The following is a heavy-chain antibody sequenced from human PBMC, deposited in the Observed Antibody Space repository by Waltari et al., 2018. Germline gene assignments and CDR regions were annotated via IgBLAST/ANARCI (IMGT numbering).Heavy chain of an antibody. D-gene: IGHD1-26*01. CDR3: ARSTTLDWFDP. Sequence: QVQLQESGPGLVKPSETLSLTCTVSGGSISSYYWSWIRPPPGKGLGWIGYIDDRGRTNYNPSLRSRVTKSVDTSKNQFSLKLSSVTAADTAVYYCARSTTLDWFDPWGQGTLVTVSS. J-gene: IGHJ5*02. V-gene: IGHV4-59*01. CDR2: IDDRGRT. CDR1: GGSISSYY.